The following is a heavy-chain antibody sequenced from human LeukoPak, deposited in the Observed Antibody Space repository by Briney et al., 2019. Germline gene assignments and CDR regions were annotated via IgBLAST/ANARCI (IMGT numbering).Heavy chain of an antibody. CDR1: VYTFTIFC. V-gene: IGHV1-2*02. D-gene: IGHD2-2*01. J-gene: IGHJ4*02. Sequence: PSVTVSFTSSVYTFTIFCIHWVRQAPGQGLEWMGWINPDRGGTNYAQKFQGRVTLTRDTSVNTAYMELSGLTSDDSSMYYCVREDFVVIPAAMRGDYWGQGTLVIVSS. CDR2: INPDRGGT. CDR3: VREDFVVIPAAMRGDY.